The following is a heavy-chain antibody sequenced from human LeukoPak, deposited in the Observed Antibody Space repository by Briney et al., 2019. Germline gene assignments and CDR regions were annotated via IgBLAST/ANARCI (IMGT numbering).Heavy chain of an antibody. CDR3: ARNARNYFDY. J-gene: IGHJ4*02. CDR1: GFTVSSNY. CDR2: IYSGGST. Sequence: GGSLRLSCAASGFTVSSNYMSWVRQAPGKGLEWVSVIYSGGSTYYADSVKGRFIISRDNSKNTLYLQMNSLRAEDTAVYYCARNARNYFDYWGQGTLVTVSS. V-gene: IGHV3-53*01.